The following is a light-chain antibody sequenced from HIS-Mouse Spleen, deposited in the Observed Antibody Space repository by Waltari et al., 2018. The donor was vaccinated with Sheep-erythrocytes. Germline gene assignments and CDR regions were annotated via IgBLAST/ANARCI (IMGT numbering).Light chain of an antibody. J-gene: IGLJ3*02. CDR2: DVS. V-gene: IGLV2-14*03. Sequence: QSALTQPASVSGSPGQSITISCTGTSSDVGGYNYVSWYQQHPGKAPKLMIYDVSNRPSGVSNRFSGSKSGNTASLTISGLQAEDEADYYCSSYTSSSTWVFGGGSQADRP. CDR1: SSDVGGYNY. CDR3: SSYTSSSTWV.